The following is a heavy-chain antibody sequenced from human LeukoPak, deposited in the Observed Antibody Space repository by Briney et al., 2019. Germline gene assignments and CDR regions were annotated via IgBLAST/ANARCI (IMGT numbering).Heavy chain of an antibody. CDR2: ISPAGDST. V-gene: IGHV3-23*01. CDR3: ARRLVTAGITDFFDS. Sequence: PGGSLRLSCTASGFTFSDYSMSWVRQAPGAGLEWVSAISPAGDSTTDADSVKGRFTISRDNSKSTLYLQMNGLTPEDTALYYCARRLVTAGITDFFDSWGQGTLVSVSS. D-gene: IGHD2-2*01. CDR1: GFTFSDYS. J-gene: IGHJ4*02.